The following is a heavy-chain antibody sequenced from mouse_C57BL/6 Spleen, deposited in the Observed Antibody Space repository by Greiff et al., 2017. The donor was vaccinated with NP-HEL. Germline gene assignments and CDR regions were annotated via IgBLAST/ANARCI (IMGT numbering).Heavy chain of an antibody. Sequence: QVQLQQSGPELVKPGASVKISCKASGYAFSSSWMNWVKQRPGKGLEWIGRIYPGDGDTNYNGKFKGKATLTADKSSSTAYMQLSSLTSEDSAVYFCARGDKTGYFDVWGTGTTVTVSS. J-gene: IGHJ1*03. CDR1: GYAFSSSW. CDR3: ARGDKTGYFDV. CDR2: IYPGDGDT. V-gene: IGHV1-82*01.